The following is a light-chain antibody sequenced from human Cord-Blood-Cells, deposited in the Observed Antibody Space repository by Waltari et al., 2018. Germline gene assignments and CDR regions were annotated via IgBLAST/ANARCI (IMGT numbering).Light chain of an antibody. J-gene: IGKJ2*01. V-gene: IGKV1D-13*01. CDR3: QQFNNYPLYT. CDR1: QGISSA. Sequence: AIQLTQSPSSLSASVGDRATITCRASQGISSALAWYQQKPGKAPKLLIYDASSLESGVPSRFSGSGSGTDFTLTISSLQPEDFATYYCQQFNNYPLYTFGQGTKLEIK. CDR2: DAS.